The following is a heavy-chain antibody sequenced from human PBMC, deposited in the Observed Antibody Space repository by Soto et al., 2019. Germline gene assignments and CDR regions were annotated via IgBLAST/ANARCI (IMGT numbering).Heavy chain of an antibody. CDR2: FDPEDGET. D-gene: IGHD3-22*01. V-gene: IGHV1-24*01. CDR3: ATVTYYYDSSGPTPAFQH. CDR1: GYTLTELS. Sequence: ASVKVSCKVSGYTLTELSMHWVRQAPGKGLEWMGGFDPEDGETIYAQKFQGRVTMTEDTSTDTAYMELSSLRSEDTAVYYCATVTYYYDSSGPTPAFQHWGQGTLVTVSS. J-gene: IGHJ1*01.